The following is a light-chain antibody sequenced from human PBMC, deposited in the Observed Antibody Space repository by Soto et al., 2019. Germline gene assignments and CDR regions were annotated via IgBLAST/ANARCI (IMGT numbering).Light chain of an antibody. J-gene: IGLJ2*01. CDR1: SSDVGGYNY. V-gene: IGLV2-8*01. CDR3: SSYGGSNNFVV. CDR2: EVS. Sequence: QSALTQPPSASGSPGQSVTISCTGISSDVGGYNYVSWYQQHPGKAPKLMIYEVSERPSGVPDRFSGSKSGNTASLAVSGLQAEDEADYYCSSYGGSNNFVVFGGGTKVTV.